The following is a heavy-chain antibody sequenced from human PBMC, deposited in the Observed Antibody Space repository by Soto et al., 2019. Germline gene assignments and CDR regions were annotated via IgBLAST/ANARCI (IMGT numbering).Heavy chain of an antibody. CDR2: ISYDGSNK. D-gene: IGHD3-16*02. J-gene: IGHJ4*02. CDR1: GFTFSRHT. Sequence: QVQLEESGGGVVQPGRSLRLSCAASGFTFSRHTMHWVRQAPGKWLEWVASISYDGSNKYYADSVKGRFTISRDNSKNTLSVQMDSHRAEDTAVYYCARDRLRLGELSLLGYFDYWGQGTLVTVSS. CDR3: ARDRLRLGELSLLGYFDY. V-gene: IGHV3-30*04.